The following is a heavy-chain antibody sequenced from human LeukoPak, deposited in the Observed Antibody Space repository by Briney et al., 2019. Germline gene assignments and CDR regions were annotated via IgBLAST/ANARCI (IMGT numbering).Heavy chain of an antibody. D-gene: IGHD6-19*01. CDR2: IIPIFGTA. V-gene: IGHV1-69*13. CDR3: ARAVAGGNFDY. J-gene: IGHJ4*02. CDR1: GGTFSSYA. Sequence: EASVKVSCKASGGTFSSYAISWVRQAPGQGLEWMGGIIPIFGTANHAQKFQGRVTITADESTSTAYMELSSLRSEDTAVYYCARAVAGGNFDYWGQGTLVTVSS.